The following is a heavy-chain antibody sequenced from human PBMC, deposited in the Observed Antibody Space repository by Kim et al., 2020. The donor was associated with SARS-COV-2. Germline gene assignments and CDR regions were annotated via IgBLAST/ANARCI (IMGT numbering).Heavy chain of an antibody. CDR3: ARDVNSNYYYGMDV. Sequence: AVSVKSRITSNPDTSKNQFSLQLNSVTPEDTAVYYCARDVNSNYYYGMDVWGQGTTVTVSS. D-gene: IGHD6-13*01. J-gene: IGHJ6*02. V-gene: IGHV6-1*01.